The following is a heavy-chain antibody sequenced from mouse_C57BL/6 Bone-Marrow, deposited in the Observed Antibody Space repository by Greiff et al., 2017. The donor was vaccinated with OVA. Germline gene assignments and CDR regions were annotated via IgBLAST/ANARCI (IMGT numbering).Heavy chain of an antibody. Sequence: QVQLQQSGPKLVKPGASVKISCKASGYSFTSYYIHWVKQRPGQGLEWIGWIYPGSGNTKYNEKFKGKATLTADTSSSTAYMQLSSLTSEDSAVYYCARPYGNYGYAMDYWGQGTSVTVSS. J-gene: IGHJ4*01. CDR3: ARPYGNYGYAMDY. CDR1: GYSFTSYY. D-gene: IGHD2-1*01. CDR2: IYPGSGNT. V-gene: IGHV1-66*01.